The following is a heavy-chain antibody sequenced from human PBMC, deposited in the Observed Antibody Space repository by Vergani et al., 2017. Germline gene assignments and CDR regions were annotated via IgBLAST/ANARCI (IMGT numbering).Heavy chain of an antibody. CDR3: AREGVPRCCIVGAPDF. Sequence: QVQLVESGGGVVQPGTSLRLSCAASGFIFKNHGMQWVRQAPGKGLEWVALIWDDGSKKNYGDSMKGRFTISRDNSKDTLYLEMNSLRGEDSAVYYCAREGVPRCCIVGAPDFWGQGTQVTVSS. J-gene: IGHJ4*02. CDR2: IWDDGSKK. V-gene: IGHV3-33*01. D-gene: IGHD1-26*01. CDR1: GFIFKNHG.